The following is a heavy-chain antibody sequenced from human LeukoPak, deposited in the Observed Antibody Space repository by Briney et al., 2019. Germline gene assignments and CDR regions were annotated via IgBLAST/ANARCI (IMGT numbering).Heavy chain of an antibody. D-gene: IGHD5-12*01. J-gene: IGHJ4*02. V-gene: IGHV1-69*13. CDR3: ATRRGYSGYESHDY. CDR1: GGTFSSYA. Sequence: SVKVSCKASGGTFSSYAISWVRQAPGQGLEWMGGIIPIFGTANYAQKFQGRVTITADESTSTAYMELSSLRSEDTAVYYCATRRGYSGYESHDYWGQGTLVTVSS. CDR2: IIPIFGTA.